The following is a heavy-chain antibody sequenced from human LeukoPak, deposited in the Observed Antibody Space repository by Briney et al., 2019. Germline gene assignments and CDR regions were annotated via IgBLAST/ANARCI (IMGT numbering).Heavy chain of an antibody. V-gene: IGHV3-7*01. CDR3: ARDADLGATITGAFDI. Sequence: GGSLRLSCAASGFTFSRYWMSWVRQAPGKGLEWVASIKQDGNERYYVDSVKGRFTISRDNSKNSVFLQMNSLRVEETAVYYCARDADLGATITGAFDIWGQGTMATVSS. D-gene: IGHD5-24*01. CDR2: IKQDGNER. CDR1: GFTFSRYW. J-gene: IGHJ3*02.